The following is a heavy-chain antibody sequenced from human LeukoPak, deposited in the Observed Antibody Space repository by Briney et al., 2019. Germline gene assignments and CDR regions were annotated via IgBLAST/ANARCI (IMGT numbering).Heavy chain of an antibody. V-gene: IGHV4-59*01. CDR3: ARVPLAARGAVYLYYMDV. CDR2: IYYSGST. J-gene: IGHJ6*03. CDR1: GGSISSYY. Sequence: PSETLSLTRTVSGGSISSYYWSWIRQPPGKGLEWIGYIYYSGSTNYNPSLKSRVTISIDTSKNQFSLKLSSVTAADTAVYYCARVPLAARGAVYLYYMDVWGKGTTVTVSS. D-gene: IGHD6-6*01.